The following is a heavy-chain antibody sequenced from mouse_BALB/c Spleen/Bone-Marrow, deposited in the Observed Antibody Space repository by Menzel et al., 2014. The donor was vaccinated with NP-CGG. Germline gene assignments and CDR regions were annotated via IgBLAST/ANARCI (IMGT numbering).Heavy chain of an antibody. CDR1: GFNIKDTY. CDR3: ASYRYAWYFDV. V-gene: IGHV14-3*02. CDR2: IDPANGNT. Sequence: EVQLQQSGAELVKPGASVKLSCTASGFNIKDTYMHWVKQRPEQGLEWIGRIDPANGNTKYDPKFQGKATITADTSSNTAYLHLSSLTSEDTAVYYCASYRYAWYFDVWGAGTTVTVSS. D-gene: IGHD2-14*01. J-gene: IGHJ1*01.